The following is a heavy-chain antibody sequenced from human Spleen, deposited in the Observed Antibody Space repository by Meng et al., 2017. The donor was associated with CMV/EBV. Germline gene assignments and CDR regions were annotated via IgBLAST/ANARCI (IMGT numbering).Heavy chain of an antibody. CDR1: GFTYRSYW. CDR3: ARFESSGWYVY. J-gene: IGHJ4*02. D-gene: IGHD6-19*01. V-gene: IGHV3-74*01. Sequence: LSCAFTGFTYRSYWMHWVRQVPGKGLVWVSRINSDGSTTTYADSVKGRFTISRDNAKNTLYLQMISLRAEDTAVYFCARFESSGWYVYWGQGTLVTVSS. CDR2: INSDGSTT.